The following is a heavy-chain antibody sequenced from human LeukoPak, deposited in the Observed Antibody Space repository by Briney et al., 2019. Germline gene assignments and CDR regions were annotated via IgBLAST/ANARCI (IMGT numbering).Heavy chain of an antibody. CDR3: ARHARYYYDSSVGTPIDY. CDR1: GGSFSGYY. D-gene: IGHD3-22*01. CDR2: INHSGST. V-gene: IGHV4-34*01. J-gene: IGHJ4*02. Sequence: SETLSLTCAVYGGSFSGYYWSWIRQPPGKGLEWIGEINHSGSTNYNPSLKSRVTISVDTSKNQFSLKLSSVTAADTAVYYCARHARYYYDSSVGTPIDYWGQGTLVTVSS.